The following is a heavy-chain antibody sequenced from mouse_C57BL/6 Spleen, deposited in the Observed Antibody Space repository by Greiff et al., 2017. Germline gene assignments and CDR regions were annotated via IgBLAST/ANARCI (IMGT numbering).Heavy chain of an antibody. J-gene: IGHJ2*01. Sequence: QVQLQQSGPELVKPGASVKISCKASGYAFSSSWMNWVKQRPGKGLEWIGRIYPGDGDTNYNGKFKGKATLTADKSSSTAYMQLSSLTSEDSAVYFCARPSYDYWGQGTTLTVSS. CDR2: IYPGDGDT. CDR1: GYAFSSSW. CDR3: ARPSYDY. V-gene: IGHV1-82*01. D-gene: IGHD6-1*01.